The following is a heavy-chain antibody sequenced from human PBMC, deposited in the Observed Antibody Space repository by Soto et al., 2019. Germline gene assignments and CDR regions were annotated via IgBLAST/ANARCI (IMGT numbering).Heavy chain of an antibody. CDR3: ARAPKVSGSSQTRPDF. CDR2: ISQSGNT. D-gene: IGHD6-6*01. Sequence: LSLTCSIYSGSLSGYYWSWIRQPPGKGLEWIGEISQSGNTNYSPSLKSRVSISIDTSKKQFSLNLASVPAADTAVYYCARAPKVSGSSQTRPDFWGQGTLVTVSS. V-gene: IGHV4-34*01. CDR1: SGSLSGYY. J-gene: IGHJ4*02.